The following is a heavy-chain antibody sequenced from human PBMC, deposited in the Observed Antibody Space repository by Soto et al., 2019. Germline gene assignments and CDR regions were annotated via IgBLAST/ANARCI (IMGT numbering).Heavy chain of an antibody. J-gene: IGHJ4*02. D-gene: IGHD6-13*01. V-gene: IGHV5-10-1*01. CDR1: GYSFTSYW. Sequence: PGESLKISCKGSGYSFTSYWISWVRQMPGKGLEWMGRIDPSDSYTNYSPSFQGHVTISADKSISTAYLQWSSLKASDTAMYYCARHVGPIRWAAAGTFDYWGQGTLVTVSS. CDR2: IDPSDSYT. CDR3: ARHVGPIRWAAAGTFDY.